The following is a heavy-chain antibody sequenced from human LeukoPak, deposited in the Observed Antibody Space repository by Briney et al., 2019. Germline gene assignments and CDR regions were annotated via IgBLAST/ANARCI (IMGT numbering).Heavy chain of an antibody. D-gene: IGHD3-3*01. J-gene: IGHJ6*03. CDR2: ISSSGSTI. CDR1: GFTFSDYY. CDR3: ARGYDFWSGEYGYMDV. V-gene: IGHV3-11*01. Sequence: PGGAPRLSCAASGFTFSDYYMSWIRQAPGKGLEWVSYISSSGSTIYYADSVKGRFTISRDNAKNSLYLQMNSLRAEDTAVYYCARGYDFWSGEYGYMDVWGKGTTVTVSS.